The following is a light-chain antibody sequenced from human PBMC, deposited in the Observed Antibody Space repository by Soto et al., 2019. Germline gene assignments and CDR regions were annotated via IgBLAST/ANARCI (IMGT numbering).Light chain of an antibody. CDR2: QTS. J-gene: IGKJ1*01. Sequence: VLTQSPATLSSFPGARVTLSCRASQYINPRLAWYHHRHGPAPILLIYQTSIRAAGIPARFSAIVSGTDLTINIRDVQPEDGELDYGHQRQSWPRTFVQGTKV. CDR1: QYINPR. V-gene: IGKV3-11*01. CDR3: HQRQSWPRT.